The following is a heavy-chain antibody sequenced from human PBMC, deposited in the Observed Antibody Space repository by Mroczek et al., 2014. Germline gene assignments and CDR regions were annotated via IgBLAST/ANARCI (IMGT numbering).Heavy chain of an antibody. D-gene: IGHD6-13*01. V-gene: IGHV4-30-4*01. J-gene: IGHJ4*02. CDR1: GGSISSGDYY. CDR3: ACLIRKGYTTIQVDY. Sequence: QVQLQQWGPGLVKPSQTLSLTCTVSGGSISSGDYYWSWIRQPPGKGLEWIGYIYYSGSTYYNPSLKSRVTISVDTSKNQFSLKLSSVTAADTAVYYCACLIRKGYTTIQVDYWGQGTLVTVSS. CDR2: IYYSGST.